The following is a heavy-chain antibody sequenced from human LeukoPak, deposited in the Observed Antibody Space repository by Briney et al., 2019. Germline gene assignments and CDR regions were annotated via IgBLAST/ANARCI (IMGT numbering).Heavy chain of an antibody. CDR1: GGSFSGYY. V-gene: IGHV4-34*01. CDR3: ARGRQWLVY. D-gene: IGHD6-19*01. CDR2: INHSGST. Sequence: SETLSLTCAVYGGSFSGYYWSWIRQPPGKGLEWIGEINHSGSTHYNPSLKSRVTISVDTSKNQFSLKLSSVTAADTAVYYCARGRQWLVYWGQGTLVTVSS. J-gene: IGHJ4*02.